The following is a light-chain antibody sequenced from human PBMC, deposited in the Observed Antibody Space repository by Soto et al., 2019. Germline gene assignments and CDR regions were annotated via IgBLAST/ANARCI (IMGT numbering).Light chain of an antibody. J-gene: IGLJ1*01. CDR2: GNS. Sequence: QSVLTQPPSVSGAPGQRVTISCTGSSSNIGAGHDVHWYQQPPGTAPKLLIYGNSNRPSGVPDRFSGSKSGTSASLAITGLQAEDEADYFCSSYTSRSTLVFGTGTKVTVL. CDR1: SSNIGAGHD. CDR3: SSYTSRSTLV. V-gene: IGLV1-40*01.